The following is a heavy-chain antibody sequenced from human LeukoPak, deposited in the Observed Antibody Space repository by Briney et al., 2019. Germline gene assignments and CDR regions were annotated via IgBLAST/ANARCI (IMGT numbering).Heavy chain of an antibody. J-gene: IGHJ6*03. CDR2: ISSSGSTI. CDR1: GGSFSGYY. D-gene: IGHD4-17*01. CDR3: ARDGGTVTTSFLRYYYYYMDV. Sequence: LSLTCAVYGGSFSGYYWSWIRQAPGKGLEWVSYISSSGSTIYYADSVKGRFTISRDNAKNSLYLQMNSLRAEDTAVYYCARDGGTVTTSFLRYYYYYMDVWGKGTTVTVSS. V-gene: IGHV3-11*04.